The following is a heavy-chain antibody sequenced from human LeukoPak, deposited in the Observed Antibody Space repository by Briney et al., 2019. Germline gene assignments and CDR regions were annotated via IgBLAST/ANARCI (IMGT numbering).Heavy chain of an antibody. V-gene: IGHV4-39*01. CDR2: IFYSGSA. Sequence: PSETLSLTCTVSGGSISSSSYYWGWIRQPPGKGLEGIGSIFYSGSAYYNPSLKSRVTISIDTSKNQFSLKLNSVTAADTAVYYCAKQSATSSVNDYWGQGTLVTVSS. D-gene: IGHD4-17*01. J-gene: IGHJ4*02. CDR1: GGSISSSSYY. CDR3: AKQSATSSVNDY.